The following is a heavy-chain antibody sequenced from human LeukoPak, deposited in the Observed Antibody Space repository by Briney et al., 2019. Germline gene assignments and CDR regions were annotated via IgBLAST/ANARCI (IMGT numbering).Heavy chain of an antibody. CDR2: ISSSTSTI. V-gene: IGHV3-48*01. CDR3: ARVLPYDYTNPSDR. CDR1: GFTFSTYS. Sequence: GGSLRLSCAASGFTFSTYSMNWVRQAPGRGLECVSYISSSTSTIYYADSVKGRFTISRDSAKNSLYMQMNSLRAEDTAVYYCARVLPYDYTNPSDRSGQGTLVTVSS. D-gene: IGHD4-11*01. J-gene: IGHJ5*02.